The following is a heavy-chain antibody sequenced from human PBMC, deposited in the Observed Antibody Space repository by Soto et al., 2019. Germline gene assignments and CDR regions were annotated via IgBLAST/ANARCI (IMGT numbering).Heavy chain of an antibody. D-gene: IGHD6-19*01. CDR3: ARDLYSSGFPEYFQH. J-gene: IGHJ1*01. V-gene: IGHV1-18*01. CDR1: GYTFTTYG. CDR2: ISAFNGNT. Sequence: QVPLVQSGAEVKKPGASVKVSCKASGYTFTTYGINWVRQAPGQGLEWMGWISAFNGNTNYAQKLQGRVTMTTDTSTSTAYMELRSLRSDDTAVYYCARDLYSSGFPEYFQHWGQGTLVTVSS.